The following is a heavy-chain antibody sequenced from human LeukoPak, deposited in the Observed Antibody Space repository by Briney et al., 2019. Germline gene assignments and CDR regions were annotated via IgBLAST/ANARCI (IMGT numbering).Heavy chain of an antibody. D-gene: IGHD3-9*01. V-gene: IGHV3-23*01. Sequence: QTGGSLRLSCAASGFTFSDYYMSWIRQAPGKGLEWVSGISGSGGTTNYAESVKGRFTISRDNSKNTLYLQMSSLRAEDTAVYYCAKAGADRVLRHFDWSAWEWGQGTLVTVSS. CDR1: GFTFSDYY. J-gene: IGHJ4*02. CDR2: ISGSGGTT. CDR3: AKAGADRVLRHFDWSAWE.